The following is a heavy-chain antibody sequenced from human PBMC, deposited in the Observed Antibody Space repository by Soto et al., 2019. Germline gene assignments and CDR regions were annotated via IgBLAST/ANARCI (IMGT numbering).Heavy chain of an antibody. CDR3: AREIVVVPAAIASPYYGMDV. D-gene: IGHD2-2*01. J-gene: IGHJ6*02. V-gene: IGHV3-21*01. CDR1: GFTFSSYA. CDR2: ISSSSSYI. Sequence: GGSLRLSCAASGFTFSSYAMSWVRQAPGKGLEWVSSISSSSSYIYYADSVKGRFTISRDNAKNSLYLQMNSLRAEDTAVYYCAREIVVVPAAIASPYYGMDVCGQGTTVTVSS.